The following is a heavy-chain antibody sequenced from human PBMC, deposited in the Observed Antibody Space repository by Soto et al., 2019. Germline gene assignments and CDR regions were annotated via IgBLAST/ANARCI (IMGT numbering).Heavy chain of an antibody. CDR2: INWNGGST. V-gene: IGHV3-20*01. CDR1: GFTFDDYX. Sequence: GGSLRLSCAASGFTFDDYXMSWVXQAPGKGLEWVSGINWNGGSTGYADSVKGRFTISRDNAKNSLYLQMNSLRAEDTAXYHCARISAAAAYMDVWGKGTTVTVSS. J-gene: IGHJ6*03. D-gene: IGHD6-13*01. CDR3: ARISAAAAYMDV.